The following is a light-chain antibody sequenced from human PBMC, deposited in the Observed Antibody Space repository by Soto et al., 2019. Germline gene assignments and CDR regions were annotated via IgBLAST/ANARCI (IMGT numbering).Light chain of an antibody. CDR2: ATS. CDR1: RNVSIY. J-gene: IGKJ5*01. CDR3: QQSYKMPS. Sequence: EIPLTQSPSSLAASVGDRLTLTCRASRNVSIYLNWYQHKPGKGPTLLIHATSNLQIGVPSRFSGSGSGTEVTLTISSLEPEDFGTYYCQQSYKMPSFGQGTRLLIK. V-gene: IGKV1-39*01.